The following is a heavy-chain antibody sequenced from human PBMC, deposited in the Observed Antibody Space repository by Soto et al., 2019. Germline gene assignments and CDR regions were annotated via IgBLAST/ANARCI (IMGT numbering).Heavy chain of an antibody. V-gene: IGHV3-23*01. J-gene: IGHJ4*02. CDR3: AKDPGNARYFDS. CDR1: GFTFSNFA. Sequence: PVGSLRLSCTASGFTFSNFAMSWVRQAPGRGLEWVSSLNGGANGPKYADSVKGRFTISRDNSKNTLYLQINSLSADDTAVYYCAKDPGNARYFDSGAREPWSPSPQ. CDR2: LNGGANGP.